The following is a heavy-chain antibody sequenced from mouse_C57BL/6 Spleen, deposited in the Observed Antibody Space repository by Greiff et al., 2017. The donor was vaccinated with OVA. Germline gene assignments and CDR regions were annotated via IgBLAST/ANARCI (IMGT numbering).Heavy chain of an antibody. J-gene: IGHJ4*01. D-gene: IGHD1-1*01. CDR3: ARGTTVVATWDAMDY. CDR1: GYTFTSYW. Sequence: QVQLQQPGTELVKPGASVKLSCKASGYTFTSYWMHWVKQRPGQGLEWIGNINPSNGGTNYNEKFKSKATLTVDKSSSTAYMQLSSLTSEDSAVYYCARGTTVVATWDAMDYWGQGTSVTVSS. CDR2: INPSNGGT. V-gene: IGHV1-53*01.